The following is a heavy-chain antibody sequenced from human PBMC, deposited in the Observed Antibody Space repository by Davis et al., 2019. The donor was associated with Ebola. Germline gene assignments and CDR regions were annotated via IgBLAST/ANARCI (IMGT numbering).Heavy chain of an antibody. CDR3: ARVLGGYCSGGSCYVRGMDV. D-gene: IGHD2-15*01. CDR2: IIPIFGTA. CDR1: GGTFSSYA. J-gene: IGHJ6*02. Sequence: SVKVSCKASGGTFSSYAISWVRQAPGQGLEWMGGIIPIFGTANYAQKFQGRVTITADKSTSTAYMELSSLRSEDTAVYYCARVLGGYCSGGSCYVRGMDVWGQGTTVTVSS. V-gene: IGHV1-69*06.